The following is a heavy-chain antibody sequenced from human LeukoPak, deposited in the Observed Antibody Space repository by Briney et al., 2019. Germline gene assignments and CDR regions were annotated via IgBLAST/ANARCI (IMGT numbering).Heavy chain of an antibody. CDR3: AKGKYSGYDAFHY. CDR1: GYTXSGYY. CDR2: VNPNTGDT. J-gene: IGHJ4*02. Sequence: GASVKVSCKASGYTXSGYYVHWVRQAPGQGLEWMGWVNPNTGDTNYVMKFRDRVTMTGDTSISTAYMELSRLISDDTAIYYCAKGKYSGYDAFHYWGQGTLVTVSS. V-gene: IGHV1-2*02. D-gene: IGHD5-12*01.